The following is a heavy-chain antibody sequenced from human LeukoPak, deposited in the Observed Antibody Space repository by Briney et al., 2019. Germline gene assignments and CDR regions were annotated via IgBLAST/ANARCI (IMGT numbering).Heavy chain of an antibody. CDR3: ASTYYYDSSGYFPFDY. J-gene: IGHJ4*02. CDR2: IIPILGIA. D-gene: IGHD3-22*01. V-gene: IGHV1-69*04. CDR1: GGTFSSYA. Sequence: SVKVSCKASGGTFSSYAISWVRQAPGQGLEWMGRIIPILGIANYAQKFQGRVTITADKSTSTAYMELSSLRSEDTAVYYCASTYYYDSSGYFPFDYWGQGTLVTVSS.